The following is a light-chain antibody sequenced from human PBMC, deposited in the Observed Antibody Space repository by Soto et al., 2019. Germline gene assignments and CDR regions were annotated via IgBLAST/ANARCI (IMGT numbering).Light chain of an antibody. CDR3: SSYTSSSTPVV. Sequence: QSVLTQPASVSASPGQSITISCTGTSSDVGGYNYVSWYQQHPGKPPKLMIYDVSDRPSGVSNRFSGSKSGNTASLTISGLQADDEGDYYCSSYTSSSTPVVFGGGTKVTVL. V-gene: IGLV2-14*01. CDR2: DVS. CDR1: SSDVGGYNY. J-gene: IGLJ2*01.